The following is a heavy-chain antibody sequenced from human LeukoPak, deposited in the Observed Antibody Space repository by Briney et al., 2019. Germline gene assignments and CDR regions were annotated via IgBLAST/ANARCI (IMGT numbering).Heavy chain of an antibody. CDR1: GYTLTELS. J-gene: IGHJ4*02. D-gene: IGHD3-9*01. Sequence: ASVKVSCKVSGYTLTELSMHWVRQAPGKGLEWMGGFDPEDGETIYAQKFQGRVTMTEDTSTDTAYMELSSLRSEDTAVYYCATGPLRGVLGDILKYYFDYWGQGTLVTVSS. CDR3: ATGPLRGVLGDILKYYFDY. V-gene: IGHV1-24*01. CDR2: FDPEDGET.